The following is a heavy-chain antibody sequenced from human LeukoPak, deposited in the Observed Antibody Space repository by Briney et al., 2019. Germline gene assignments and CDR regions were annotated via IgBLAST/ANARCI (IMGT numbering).Heavy chain of an antibody. Sequence: PGGSLRLSCAASGFTFSSYWMSWVRQAPGKGLEWVANIKQDGSEKYYVDSVKGRFTISRDNAKNSLYLQMNSLRAEDTAVYYCAREGGITMIVGGQLYYYYYGMDVWGQGTTVTVSS. CDR2: IKQDGSEK. CDR3: AREGGITMIVGGQLYYYYYGMDV. CDR1: GFTFSSYW. V-gene: IGHV3-7*01. D-gene: IGHD3-22*01. J-gene: IGHJ6*02.